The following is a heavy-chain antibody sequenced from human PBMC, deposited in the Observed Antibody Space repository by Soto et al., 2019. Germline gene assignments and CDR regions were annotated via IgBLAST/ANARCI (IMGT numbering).Heavy chain of an antibody. CDR2: IYHSGST. CDR1: GGSISSINW. V-gene: IGHV4-4*02. CDR3: ARGGGPDIAYGMDV. D-gene: IGHD5-12*01. Sequence: SETLSLICDVSGGSISSINWWSWVRQPPGKGLKWIGEIYHSGSTTYNPSLKSRVTISVDKSKNQFSLKLKSVTAADTAIYYCARGGGPDIAYGMDVWGQGTTVTVSS. J-gene: IGHJ6*02.